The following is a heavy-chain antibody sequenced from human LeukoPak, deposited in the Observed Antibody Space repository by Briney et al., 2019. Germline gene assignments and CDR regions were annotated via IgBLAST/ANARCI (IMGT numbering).Heavy chain of an antibody. CDR1: GFTFSSYA. V-gene: IGHV3-64*01. J-gene: IGHJ4*02. CDR2: ISSNGGST. CDR3: ARLTNYYYDSSGYYYSPSYYFDY. D-gene: IGHD3-22*01. Sequence: PGGSLRLSCAASGFTFSSYAMHWVRQAPGKGLEYVSGISSNGGSTYYANSVKDRFTISRDNSKNTLYLQMGSLRAEDMAVYYCARLTNYYYDSSGYYYSPSYYFDYWGQGTLVTASS.